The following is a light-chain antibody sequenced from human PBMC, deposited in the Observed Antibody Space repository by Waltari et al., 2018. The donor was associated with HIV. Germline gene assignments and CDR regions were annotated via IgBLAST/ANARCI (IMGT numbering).Light chain of an antibody. V-gene: IGLV2-8*01. J-gene: IGLJ1*01. CDR2: EVT. CDR1: SSDVGGSPF. CDR3: SSSVGSNNYV. Sequence: QSALTQPPSASGSPGQSVTISCTGTSSDVGGSPFFSWYQQHPGKAPKVMIYEVTKRPSGVPDRFAGSRSGNTASLTVSGLQAEDEADYYCSSSVGSNNYVFGTGTKVTVL.